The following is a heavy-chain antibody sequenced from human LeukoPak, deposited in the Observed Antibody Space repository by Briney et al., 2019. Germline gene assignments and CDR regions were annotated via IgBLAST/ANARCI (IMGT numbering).Heavy chain of an antibody. J-gene: IGHJ4*02. V-gene: IGHV4-59*01. CDR2: IYYSGST. CDR1: GGSISSYY. Sequence: SETLSLTCTVSGGSISSYYWSWIRQPPGKGLEWIGYIYYSGSTNYNPSPKSRVTISVDMSKNQFSLKLSSVTAADTAVYYCARSTLRYFDWLSEDWGQGTLVTVSS. CDR3: ARSTLRYFDWLSED. D-gene: IGHD3-9*01.